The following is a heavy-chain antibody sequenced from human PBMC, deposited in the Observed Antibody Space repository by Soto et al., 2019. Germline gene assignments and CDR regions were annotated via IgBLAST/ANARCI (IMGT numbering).Heavy chain of an antibody. CDR2: ILVDGRT. CDR3: AKATATGGGAFDI. V-gene: IGHV3-23*01. CDR1: GFTCSSYD. Sequence: GGSLRLSCAASGFTCSSYDMSWVRQAPGKGLEWVSTILVDGRTFYVDSVKGRFTISRDTSQNTVYLQMNSLTAGDTALYYCAKATATGGGAFDICGQGTMVTVSS. D-gene: IGHD2-8*02. J-gene: IGHJ3*02.